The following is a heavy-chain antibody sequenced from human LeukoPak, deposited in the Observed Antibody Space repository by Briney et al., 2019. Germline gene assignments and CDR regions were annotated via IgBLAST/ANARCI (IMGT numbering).Heavy chain of an antibody. J-gene: IGHJ4*02. D-gene: IGHD5-12*01. V-gene: IGHV3-53*01. CDR2: ITSGGNT. CDR3: ARGRGYRDYDRPLDY. CDR1: GFTVSTNY. Sequence: GGSLRLSCAASGFTVSTNYMSWVRQAPGKGLEWVSVITSGGNTYYADSVKGRFTTSRDNSKNTLYVQMNSLRAEDTAIYYCARGRGYRDYDRPLDYWGQGTLVTVSS.